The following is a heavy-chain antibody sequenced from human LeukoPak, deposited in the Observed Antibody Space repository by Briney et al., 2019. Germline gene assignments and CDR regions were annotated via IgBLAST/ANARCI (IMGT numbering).Heavy chain of an antibody. D-gene: IGHD5-24*01. CDR3: ARHRRDGYNLVYYYYGMDV. J-gene: IGHJ6*02. CDR2: IYYSGST. CDR1: GGSISSYY. Sequence: SETLSLTCTVSGGSISSYYWSWIRQPPGKGLEWIGYIYYSGSTNYNPSLKSRVTISVDTSKNQFSLKLSSVTAADTAVYYCARHRRDGYNLVYYYYGMDVWGQGTTVTVSS. V-gene: IGHV4-59*08.